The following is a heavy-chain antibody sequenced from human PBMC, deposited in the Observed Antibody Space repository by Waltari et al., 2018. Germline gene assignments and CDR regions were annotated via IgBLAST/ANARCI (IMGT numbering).Heavy chain of an antibody. CDR2: IYWNDDK. V-gene: IGHV2-5*01. D-gene: IGHD3-16*01. CDR3: AHIVWASGLASVRNPFDP. J-gene: IGHJ5*02. Sequence: QITLKESGPTLVKPTQTLTLTCTFSGFSLTTSAVGVGWIRQPPGKALEWLAVIYWNDDKRYSPSLKSRLTITKDTSKNQVVLTMANMDPVDTATYYCAHIVWASGLASVRNPFDPWGQGTLVTVSS. CDR1: GFSLTTSAVG.